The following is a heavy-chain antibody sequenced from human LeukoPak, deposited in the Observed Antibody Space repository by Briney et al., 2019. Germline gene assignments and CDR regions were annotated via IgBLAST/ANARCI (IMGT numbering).Heavy chain of an antibody. J-gene: IGHJ4*02. CDR3: AGAGGGWSFDY. D-gene: IGHD6-19*01. V-gene: IGHV4-59*01. CDR2: LFFGGST. CDR1: GASISTFY. Sequence: SETLSLTCTVSGASISTFYWSWIRQPPGKGLEWIGYLFFGGSTNYNPSLKSRVTISSDTSKNQLSLKLTSVTAADTAVYYCAGAGGGWSFDYLGQGTLVTVSS.